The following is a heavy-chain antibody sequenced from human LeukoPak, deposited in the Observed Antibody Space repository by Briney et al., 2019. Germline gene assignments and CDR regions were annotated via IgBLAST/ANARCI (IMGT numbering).Heavy chain of an antibody. D-gene: IGHD3-22*01. CDR2: FDPEDGET. CDR3: ATDLYYYDSSGYYRSSPEAAKLETDY. V-gene: IGHV1-24*01. J-gene: IGHJ4*02. CDR1: GYTLTELS. Sequence: GASVKVSCKVSGYTLTELSMHWVRQAPGKGLEWMGGFDPEDGETIYAQKFQGRVTMTEDTSTDTAYMELSSLRSEDTAVYYCATDLYYYDSSGYYRSSPEAAKLETDYSGQGTLVTVSS.